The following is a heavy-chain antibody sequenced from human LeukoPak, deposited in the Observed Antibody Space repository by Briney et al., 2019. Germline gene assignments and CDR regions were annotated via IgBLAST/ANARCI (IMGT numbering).Heavy chain of an antibody. V-gene: IGHV4-59*11. CDR1: GASMSDHY. J-gene: IGHJ4*02. D-gene: IGHD3-9*01. CDR3: TKGGRRDILTY. Sequence: SETLSLTCTVSGASMSDHYWSWIRQSPGKGLEWIGYIYDSGSTNYNPSLKSRVTISVDTSKNQFSLKLTSVTAADTAVYYCTKGGRRDILTYWGQGILVTVSP. CDR2: IYDSGST.